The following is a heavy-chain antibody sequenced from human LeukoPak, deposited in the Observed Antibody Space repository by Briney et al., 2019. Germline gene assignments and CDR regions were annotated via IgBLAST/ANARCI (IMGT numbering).Heavy chain of an antibody. V-gene: IGHV5-51*01. CDR1: GYSFTNYW. J-gene: IGHJ3*02. Sequence: GESLKISCKGSGYSFTNYWIGWVRQMPGKGLEWMGIIYPGDSDTRYSPSFQGQVTISADKSINTASLQWSSLKASDTAMYHCARQSVYSGSWLFDIWGRGTMVTVSS. CDR2: IYPGDSDT. D-gene: IGHD6-13*01. CDR3: ARQSVYSGSWLFDI.